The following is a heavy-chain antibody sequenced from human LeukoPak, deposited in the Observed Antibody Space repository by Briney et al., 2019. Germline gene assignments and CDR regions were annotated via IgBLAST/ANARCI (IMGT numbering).Heavy chain of an antibody. V-gene: IGHV3-33*01. CDR1: GFTFSSYG. Sequence: GGSLRLSCAASGFTFSSYGMHWVRQAPGKGLEWVAVIWYDGSNKYYADSVKGRFTISRDNSKNTLYLQMNSLRAEDTAVYYCAGDRIAAHPYYFDYWGQGTLVTVSS. D-gene: IGHD6-6*01. CDR3: AGDRIAAHPYYFDY. CDR2: IWYDGSNK. J-gene: IGHJ4*02.